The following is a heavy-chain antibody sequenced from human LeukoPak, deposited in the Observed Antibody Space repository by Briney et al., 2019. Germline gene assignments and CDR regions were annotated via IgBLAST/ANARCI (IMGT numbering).Heavy chain of an antibody. V-gene: IGHV3-23*01. D-gene: IGHD6-13*01. CDR1: GFTFSSYA. Sequence: GGSLRLSCAASGFTFSSYAMSWVRQAPGKGLEWVSAISGSGGSTYYADSVKGRFTISRDNSKNTLYLQMNSLRAEDTAVYYCAKDARQQLVRGYNWFGPWGQGTLVTVSS. CDR3: AKDARQQLVRGYNWFGP. CDR2: ISGSGGST. J-gene: IGHJ5*02.